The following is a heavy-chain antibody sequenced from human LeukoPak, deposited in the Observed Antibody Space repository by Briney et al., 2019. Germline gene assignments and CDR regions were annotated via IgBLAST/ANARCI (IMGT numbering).Heavy chain of an antibody. CDR1: GFSFSSYA. D-gene: IGHD3-9*01. CDR3: ARDHDSLTGNNWFDP. V-gene: IGHV3-30*04. CDR2: ISYDGSNI. J-gene: IGHJ5*02. Sequence: GGSLRLPCAASGFSFSSYAMHWVRQAPGKGLEWVAVISYDGSNIYYADSVKDRFTISRDNSKNTLFLQMNSLRPEDTAVYYCARDHDSLTGNNWFDPWGQGTLVTVSS.